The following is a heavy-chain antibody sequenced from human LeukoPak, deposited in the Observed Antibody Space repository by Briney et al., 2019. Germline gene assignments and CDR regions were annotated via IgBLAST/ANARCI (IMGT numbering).Heavy chain of an antibody. V-gene: IGHV3-33*06. Sequence: GGSLRLSCAASGFSFSTSAISSAMSWVRQAPGKGLEWVALIWSDGSSQYYADSVKGRFTISRDNSNNTQFLQMNNLRTEDSAVYYCAKDRGSSIYDGFTWFDPWGQGTLVTVSS. D-gene: IGHD6-13*01. J-gene: IGHJ5*02. CDR1: GFSFSTSA. CDR2: IWSDGSSQ. CDR3: AKDRGSSIYDGFTWFDP.